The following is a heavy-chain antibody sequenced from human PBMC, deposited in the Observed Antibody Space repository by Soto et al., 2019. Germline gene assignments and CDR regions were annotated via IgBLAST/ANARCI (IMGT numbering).Heavy chain of an antibody. Sequence: VASVKVSCKASGGTFSSYAISWVRQAPGQGLEWMGGIIPIFGTANYAQKFQGRVTITADESTSTAYMELSSLRSEDTAVYYCARLYSGSLRHYYYGMDVWGQGTTVTVSS. J-gene: IGHJ6*02. CDR2: IIPIFGTA. CDR1: GGTFSSYA. CDR3: ARLYSGSLRHYYYGMDV. V-gene: IGHV1-69*13. D-gene: IGHD1-26*01.